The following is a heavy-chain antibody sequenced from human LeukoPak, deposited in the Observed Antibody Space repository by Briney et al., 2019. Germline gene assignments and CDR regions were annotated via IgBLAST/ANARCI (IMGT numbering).Heavy chain of an antibody. CDR3: ARRGGSGYFPVYYYYYYMDV. CDR2: MNPNSGNT. Sequence: GASVKVSCKASGYTVTSYDINWVRQATGQGLEWMGWMNPNSGNTGYAQKFQGRVTMTRNTSISTAYMELSSLRSEDTAVYYCARRGGSGYFPVYYYYYYMDVWGKGTTVTISS. CDR1: GYTVTSYD. J-gene: IGHJ6*03. V-gene: IGHV1-8*01. D-gene: IGHD3-3*01.